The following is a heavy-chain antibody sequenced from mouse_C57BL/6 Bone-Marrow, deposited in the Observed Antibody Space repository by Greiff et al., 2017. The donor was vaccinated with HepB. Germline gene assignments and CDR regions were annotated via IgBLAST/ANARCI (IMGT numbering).Heavy chain of an antibody. J-gene: IGHJ1*03. CDR2: VYPYNGGT. Sequence: DVKLQESGPVLVKPGPSVKISCKASGFTFTDYYMHWVKQSHGKSLEWIGLVYPYNGGTSYNQKFKGKATLTVDTSSSTAYMELNSLTSEDSAVYYCARGGFYYDYFYWYFDVWGTGTTVTVSS. V-gene: IGHV1-36*01. CDR1: GFTFTDYY. D-gene: IGHD2-4*01. CDR3: ARGGFYYDYFYWYFDV.